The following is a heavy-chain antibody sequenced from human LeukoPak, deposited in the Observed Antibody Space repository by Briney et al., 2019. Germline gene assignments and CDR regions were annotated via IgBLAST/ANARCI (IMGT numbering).Heavy chain of an antibody. CDR1: GFTFSSYA. J-gene: IGHJ4*02. Sequence: GGSLRLSCAASGFTFSSYAMSWVRQAPGKGLEWVSAISGSGGSTYYADSVKGRFTISRDNSKNTLYLQMNSLRAEDTAVYYCAKAHSSGWYGNGYFDYWGQGTLVTVSS. CDR3: AKAHSSGWYGNGYFDY. D-gene: IGHD6-19*01. V-gene: IGHV3-23*01. CDR2: ISGSGGST.